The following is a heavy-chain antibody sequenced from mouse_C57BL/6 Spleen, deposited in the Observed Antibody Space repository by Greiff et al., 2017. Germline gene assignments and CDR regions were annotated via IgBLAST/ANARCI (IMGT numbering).Heavy chain of an antibody. Sequence: EVQVVESGGDLVKPGGSLKLSCAASGFTFSSYGMSWVRQTPDKRLEWVATISSCGSYTYYPDSVKGRFTISRDNAKNTLYLQMSSLKSEDTAMFYGARPFTKGAYAMDYWGQGTSVTVSS. CDR3: ARPFTKGAYAMDY. V-gene: IGHV5-6*01. CDR2: ISSCGSYT. J-gene: IGHJ4*01. CDR1: GFTFSSYG. D-gene: IGHD1-1*01.